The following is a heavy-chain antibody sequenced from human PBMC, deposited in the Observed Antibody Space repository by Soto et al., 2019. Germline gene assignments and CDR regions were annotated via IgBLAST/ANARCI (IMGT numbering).Heavy chain of an antibody. D-gene: IGHD1-26*01. Sequence: PSETLSLTCTVSGDSIRSYYWSGLRQPPGKGLEWMGYIYYSGYTSYNPSLKSRVTISVDTSKNQFSLKLNSVTAADTAVYYCARCFSGNYPSRPEEQYYFDSWGQGTLVTVSS. CDR2: IYYSGYT. J-gene: IGHJ4*02. V-gene: IGHV4-59*01. CDR3: ARCFSGNYPSRPEEQYYFDS. CDR1: GDSIRSYY.